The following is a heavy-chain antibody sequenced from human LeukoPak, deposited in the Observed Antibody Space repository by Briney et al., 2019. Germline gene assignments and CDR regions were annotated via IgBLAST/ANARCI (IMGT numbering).Heavy chain of an antibody. J-gene: IGHJ3*02. D-gene: IGHD3-3*02. CDR2: INHSGST. CDR3: AMSPAFAAVDAFDI. CDR1: GGSFSGYY. V-gene: IGHV4-34*01. Sequence: SETLSLTCAVYGGSFSGYYWSWIRQPPGKGLEWIGEINHSGSTNYNPSLKSRVTISVDTPKNQFSLKLSSVTAADTAVYYCAMSPAFAAVDAFDIWGQGTMVTVSS.